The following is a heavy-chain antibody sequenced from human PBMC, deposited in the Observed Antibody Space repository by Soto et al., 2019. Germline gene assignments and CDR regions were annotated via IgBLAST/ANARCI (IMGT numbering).Heavy chain of an antibody. Sequence: GGSLRLSCAASGFTFDDYAMHWVRQAPGKGLEWASGISWNSGSIGYADSVKGRFTISRDNAKNSLYLQMNSLRAEDTALYYCAKALIRIAAAGNNFDIWGQGTMVTVSS. D-gene: IGHD6-13*01. CDR3: AKALIRIAAAGNNFDI. J-gene: IGHJ3*02. CDR1: GFTFDDYA. V-gene: IGHV3-9*01. CDR2: ISWNSGSI.